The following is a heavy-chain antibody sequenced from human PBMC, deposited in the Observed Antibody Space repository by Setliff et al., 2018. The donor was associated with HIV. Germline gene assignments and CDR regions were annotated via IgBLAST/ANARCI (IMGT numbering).Heavy chain of an antibody. CDR3: ARDGTTTHDY. Sequence: ASVKVSCKASGYTFTVSYLHWVRQAPGQGLEWMGWINPNSGDTNYAQKFQGRVTMTRDTSISTAYMELSRLRSDDTALYYCARDGTTTHDYWGQGTLVTVSS. CDR1: GYTFTVSY. CDR2: INPNSGDT. V-gene: IGHV1-2*02. J-gene: IGHJ4*02. D-gene: IGHD1-26*01.